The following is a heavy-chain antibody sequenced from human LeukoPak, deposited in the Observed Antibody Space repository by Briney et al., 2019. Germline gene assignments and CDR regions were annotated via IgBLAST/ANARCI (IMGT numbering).Heavy chain of an antibody. Sequence: SETLSLTCTVSGGSISSSSYYWGWIRQPPGKGLEWIGSIYYSGSTYYNPSLKSRVTISVDTSKNQFSLKLSSVTAADTAVYYCARAYNWNYLYYFDYWGQGTLVTVSS. CDR3: ARAYNWNYLYYFDY. CDR1: GGSISSSSYY. D-gene: IGHD1-7*01. J-gene: IGHJ4*02. CDR2: IYYSGST. V-gene: IGHV4-39*01.